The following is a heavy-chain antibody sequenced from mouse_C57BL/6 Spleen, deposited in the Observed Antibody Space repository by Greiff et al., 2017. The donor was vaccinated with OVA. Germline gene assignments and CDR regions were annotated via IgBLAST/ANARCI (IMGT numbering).Heavy chain of an antibody. J-gene: IGHJ3*01. D-gene: IGHD2-1*01. V-gene: IGHV1-85*01. CDR1: GYTFTSYD. CDR2: IYPRDGST. Sequence: QVQLQQSGPELVKPGASVKLSCKASGYTFTSYDINWVKQRPGQGLEWIGWIYPRDGSTKYNEKFKGKATLTVDTSSSTAYMELHSLTSEDSAVYFCAREVGYGNYDWFAYWGQGTLVTVSA. CDR3: AREVGYGNYDWFAY.